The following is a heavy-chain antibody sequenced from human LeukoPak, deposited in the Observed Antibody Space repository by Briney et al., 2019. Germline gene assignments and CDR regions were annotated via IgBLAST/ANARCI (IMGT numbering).Heavy chain of an antibody. CDR2: IYYSGTT. J-gene: IGHJ4*02. Sequence: SETLSLTCTVSGGSIISSTYYWGWIRQPPGKGLEWIASIYYSGTTYYNPSLKSRVTISVDTSQNQFSLKLSSVTAADTAVYYCARPALPNGSGWYYFDYWGQGALVTVSS. V-gene: IGHV4-39*07. CDR3: ARPALPNGSGWYYFDY. CDR1: GGSIISSTYY. D-gene: IGHD6-19*01.